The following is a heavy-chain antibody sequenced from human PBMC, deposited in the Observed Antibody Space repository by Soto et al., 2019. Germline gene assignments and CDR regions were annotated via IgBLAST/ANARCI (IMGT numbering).Heavy chain of an antibody. CDR1: GITLSSLA. Sequence: GGSLRLSSVASGITLSSLAMSWVRQAPGKGLEWLSTIGGSGGSTYYTDSVKGRLTISRDNSKNTLSLHINSLRAEDTAVYYCARAETYDFWSGLHFDYWGQGTLLTVSS. J-gene: IGHJ4*02. D-gene: IGHD3-3*01. CDR2: IGGSGGST. CDR3: ARAETYDFWSGLHFDY. V-gene: IGHV3-23*01.